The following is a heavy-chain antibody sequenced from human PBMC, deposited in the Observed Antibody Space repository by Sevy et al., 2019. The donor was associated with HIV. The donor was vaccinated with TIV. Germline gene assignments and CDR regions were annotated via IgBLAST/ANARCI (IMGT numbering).Heavy chain of an antibody. CDR1: GFTFSSYT. J-gene: IGHJ6*02. D-gene: IGHD2-2*01. CDR3: ARDKVEVVPGDYYYGMDV. CDR2: IISSSNSI. Sequence: GGSLRLSCAASGFTFSSYTMNWVRQAPGKGLEWVSSIISSSNSIYYADSVKGRFTNSRDNAKNSLYLQMNSLRAEDTAVYYCARDKVEVVPGDYYYGMDVWGQGTTVTVSS. V-gene: IGHV3-21*01.